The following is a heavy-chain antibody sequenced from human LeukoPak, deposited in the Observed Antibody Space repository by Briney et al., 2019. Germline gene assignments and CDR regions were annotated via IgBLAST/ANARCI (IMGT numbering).Heavy chain of an antibody. D-gene: IGHD4-17*01. J-gene: IGHJ4*02. CDR1: GFTFTNAW. CDR2: IKSKTDGGTT. CDR3: TTGPYGDFYFDC. V-gene: IGHV3-15*01. Sequence: PGGSLRLSCAASGFTFTNAWMIWVRQAPGKGLEWVGRIKSKTDGGTTDFAAPMKGRFTISRDDSKNTLYLQMNSLKTEDTAVYYCTTGPYGDFYFDCWGQGTLVTVSS.